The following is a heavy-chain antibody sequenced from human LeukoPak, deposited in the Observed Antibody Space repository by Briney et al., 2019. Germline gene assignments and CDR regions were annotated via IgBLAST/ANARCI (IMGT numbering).Heavy chain of an antibody. Sequence: GGSLRLSCAASGFTFRSYGMIWVRQAPGKGLEWVSGISGSGDRTYYEDSVKGRFTISRDNSKNTMYLQMNSLRAEDTSVYYCAKGSIVGATSYYYMDVWGKGTTVTISS. J-gene: IGHJ6*03. CDR3: AKGSIVGATSYYYMDV. V-gene: IGHV3-23*01. CDR2: ISGSGDRT. CDR1: GFTFRSYG. D-gene: IGHD1-26*01.